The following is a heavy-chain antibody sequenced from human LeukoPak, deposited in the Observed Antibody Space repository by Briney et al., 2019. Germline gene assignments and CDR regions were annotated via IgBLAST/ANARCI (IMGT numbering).Heavy chain of an antibody. CDR1: GFTFSSYS. Sequence: GGSLRLSCAASGFTFSSYSMNWVRQAPGKGLEWVSSISSSSSYIYYADSVKGRFTISRDNAKNSLYLQMNSLRAEDTAIYYCARSSGYDSWFDSWGQGTLVTVSS. CDR2: ISSSSSYI. V-gene: IGHV3-21*01. D-gene: IGHD5-12*01. CDR3: ARSSGYDSWFDS. J-gene: IGHJ5*01.